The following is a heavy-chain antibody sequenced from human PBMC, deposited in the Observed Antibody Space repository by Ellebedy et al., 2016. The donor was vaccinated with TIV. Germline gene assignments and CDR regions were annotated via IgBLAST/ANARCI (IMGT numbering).Heavy chain of an antibody. D-gene: IGHD3-22*01. CDR1: GGSTSSYY. V-gene: IGHV4-59*08. CDR3: ARATMIVVVINWFDP. J-gene: IGHJ5*02. Sequence: SETLSLTCTVSGGSTSSYYWSWTRQPPGEVLEWIGYIYYSGRTNYNPSLKSRVTISVDTSKNQFSLKLSSVTAADTAVYYCARATMIVVVINWFDPWGQGTLVTVSS. CDR2: IYYSGRT.